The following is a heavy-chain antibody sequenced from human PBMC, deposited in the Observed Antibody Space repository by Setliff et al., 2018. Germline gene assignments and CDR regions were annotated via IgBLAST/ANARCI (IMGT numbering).Heavy chain of an antibody. D-gene: IGHD2-15*01. CDR3: ASSSGGNYEAYFDY. CDR2: ISSSGSTI. CDR1: GFTFSDYY. J-gene: IGHJ4*02. V-gene: IGHV3-11*04. Sequence: GGSLRLSCAASGFTFSDYYMSWIRQAPGKGLEWVSYISSSGSTIYYADSVKGRFTISRDNAKNSLYLQMNSLSPEDTALYYCASSSGGNYEAYFDYWGQGTLVTVSS.